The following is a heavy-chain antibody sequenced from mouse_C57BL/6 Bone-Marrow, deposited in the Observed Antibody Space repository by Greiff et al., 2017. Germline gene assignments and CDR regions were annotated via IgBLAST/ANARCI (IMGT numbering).Heavy chain of an antibody. D-gene: IGHD2-4*01. CDR1: GFTFSDYG. CDR3: LYYDYDHYAMDY. CDR2: ISSGSSTI. Sequence: EVKVVESGGGLVKPGGSLKLSCAASGFTFSDYGMHWVRQAPEKGLEWVAYISSGSSTIYYADTVKGRFTISRDNAKNTLFLQMTSLRSEDTAMYYCLYYDYDHYAMDYWGQGTSVTVSS. J-gene: IGHJ4*01. V-gene: IGHV5-17*01.